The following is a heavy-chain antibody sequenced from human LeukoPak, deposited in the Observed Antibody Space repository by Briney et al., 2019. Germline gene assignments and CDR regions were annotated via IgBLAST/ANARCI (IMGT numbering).Heavy chain of an antibody. CDR1: GFTFTSSA. CDR2: IVVGSGNT. J-gene: IGHJ4*02. CDR3: AAADFSSTSCYYFDY. V-gene: IGHV1-58*01. Sequence: GTSVKVSCKASGFTFTSSAVQWVRQARGQRLEWIGWIVVGSGNTNYAQKFQERVTITRDMSTSTAYMELSSLRSEDTAVYYCAAADFSSTSCYYFDYWGQGTLVTVSS. D-gene: IGHD2-2*01.